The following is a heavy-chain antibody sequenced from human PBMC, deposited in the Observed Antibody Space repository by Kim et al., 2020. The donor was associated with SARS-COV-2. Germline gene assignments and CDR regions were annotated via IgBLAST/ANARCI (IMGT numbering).Heavy chain of an antibody. V-gene: IGHV3-64D*06. CDR3: VKDRGSIIRDFDY. J-gene: IGHJ4*02. CDR1: GFTFSTYA. Sequence: GGSLRLSCSASGFTFSTYAMHWVRQAPGKGLEYVSGISNNGGTTSYADSVKGRFTISRDNSRNTLYLQMTNLRTEDTAVYYCVKDRGSIIRDFDYWGQG. CDR2: ISNNGGTT. D-gene: IGHD3-10*01.